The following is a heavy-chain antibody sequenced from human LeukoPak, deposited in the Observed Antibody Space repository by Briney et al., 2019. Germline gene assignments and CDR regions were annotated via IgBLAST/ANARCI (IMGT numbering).Heavy chain of an antibody. V-gene: IGHV3-74*01. D-gene: IGHD3-22*01. CDR1: GFTFSTYW. CDR3: ARGETYDSGGYGKFDY. Sequence: GGSLRLSCVAPGFTFSTYWMHWVRQAPGKGLVWVSRVYSDGSSTSYADSVKGRFTITRDNAKNTLYLQMNSLRADDTAVYYCARGETYDSGGYGKFDYWGQGTLVTVSS. J-gene: IGHJ4*02. CDR2: VYSDGSST.